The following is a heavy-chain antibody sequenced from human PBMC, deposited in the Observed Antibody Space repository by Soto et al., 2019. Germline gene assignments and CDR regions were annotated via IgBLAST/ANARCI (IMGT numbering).Heavy chain of an antibody. CDR1: GGTFSSYA. Sequence: ASVKVSCKASGGTFSSYAISWVRQAPGQGLEWMGGIIPIFGTANYAQKFQGRVTITADESTSTAYMELSSLRSEDTAVYYCARVAAAGSYYFDYWGQGTLVSVSS. CDR2: IIPIFGTA. CDR3: ARVAAAGSYYFDY. V-gene: IGHV1-69*13. J-gene: IGHJ4*02. D-gene: IGHD6-13*01.